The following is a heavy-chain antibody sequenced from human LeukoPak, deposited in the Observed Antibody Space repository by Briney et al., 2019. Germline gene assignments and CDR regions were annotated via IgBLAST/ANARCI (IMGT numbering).Heavy chain of an antibody. Sequence: GGSLRLSCSASGFSFSSYTMTWVRQAPGKGPEWVSIISGGGDTTFYTDSVKGRFTISRDNAKNTLYLQMNSLRAEDTAVYYCARGGVDYWGQGTLVTVSS. CDR1: GFSFSSYT. D-gene: IGHD6-25*01. V-gene: IGHV3-23*01. J-gene: IGHJ4*02. CDR2: ISGGGDTT. CDR3: ARGGVDY.